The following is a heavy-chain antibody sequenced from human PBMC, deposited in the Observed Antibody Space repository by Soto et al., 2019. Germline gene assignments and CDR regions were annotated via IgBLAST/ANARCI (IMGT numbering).Heavy chain of an antibody. Sequence: GASVKVSCKASGNTFTSQHMHWVRQAPGQGLEWMGIINPSGDDTTYAQKFQGRVTMTRDTSTSTVYMELSSLRSEDTAVYYCVRGPRDIVVVVTANFDYWGQGTLVTVSS. CDR2: INPSGDDT. D-gene: IGHD2-15*01. CDR1: GNTFTSQH. CDR3: VRGPRDIVVVVTANFDY. J-gene: IGHJ4*02. V-gene: IGHV1-46*01.